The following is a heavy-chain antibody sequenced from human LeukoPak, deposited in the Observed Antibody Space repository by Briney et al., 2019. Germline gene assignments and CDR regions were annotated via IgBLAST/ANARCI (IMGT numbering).Heavy chain of an antibody. D-gene: IGHD2-15*01. Sequence: GKSLRLSCAASGFTFSSYAMYWVRQAPGKGLEWVANIKQDGGEKYYVDSVKGRFTISRDNAKNSLYLQMNSLRAEDTAVYYCARGGRKSRGVDIVRKKETGYYYYMDVWGKGTTVTVSS. V-gene: IGHV3-7*01. CDR3: ARGGRKSRGVDIVRKKETGYYYYMDV. CDR2: IKQDGGEK. CDR1: GFTFSSYA. J-gene: IGHJ6*03.